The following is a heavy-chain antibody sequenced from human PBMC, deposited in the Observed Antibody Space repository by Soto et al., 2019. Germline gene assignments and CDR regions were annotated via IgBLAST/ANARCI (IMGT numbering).Heavy chain of an antibody. Sequence: GGSLRLSCAAAGFMFSSYGMSWVRQAPGKGLQWVATIHPSGGSTYYADSVKGRFTISRDNSKNTLYLQMNSLRAEDTAVYYCAKDVYSSSWFDYWGQGTLVTVSS. V-gene: IGHV3-23*01. J-gene: IGHJ4*02. CDR2: IHPSGGST. D-gene: IGHD6-13*01. CDR3: AKDVYSSSWFDY. CDR1: GFMFSSYG.